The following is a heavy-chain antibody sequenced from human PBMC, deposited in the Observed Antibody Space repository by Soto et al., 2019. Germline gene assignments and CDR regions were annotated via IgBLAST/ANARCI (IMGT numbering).Heavy chain of an antibody. J-gene: IGHJ5*02. CDR1: GYTFTGYY. Sequence: SVKVSCKASGYTFTGYYMHWVRQAPGQGLEWMGWINPNSGGTNYAQKFQGWVTMTRDTSISTAYMELSRLRSDDTAVYYCAKGNIPAAPHCWFDPWGQGTLVTVST. CDR3: AKGNIPAAPHCWFDP. D-gene: IGHD6-13*01. CDR2: INPNSGGT. V-gene: IGHV1-2*04.